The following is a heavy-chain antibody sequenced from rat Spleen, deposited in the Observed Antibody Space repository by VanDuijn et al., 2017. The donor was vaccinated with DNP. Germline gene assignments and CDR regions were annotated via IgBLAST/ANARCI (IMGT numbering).Heavy chain of an antibody. CDR1: GYSLTSNY. D-gene: IGHD4-1*01. V-gene: IGHV3-1*01. J-gene: IGHJ2*01. CDR3: VRWVRALDY. CDR2: IGYSGST. Sequence: EVQLQESGPGLVKPSQSLSLTCSVTGYSLTSNYWGWIRKFPGNKMEWIGHIGYSGSTTYNPSLKSRISITRDTSKNQFFLQLNSVTTEDTATYYCVRWVRALDYWGQGVMVTVSS.